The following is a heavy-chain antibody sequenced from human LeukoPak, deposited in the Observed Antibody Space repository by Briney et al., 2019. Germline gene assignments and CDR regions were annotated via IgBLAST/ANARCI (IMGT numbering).Heavy chain of an antibody. CDR1: GFTFSSYW. CDR2: IKQDGSDK. J-gene: IGHJ4*02. CDR3: AAIWFGEFADY. D-gene: IGHD3-10*01. V-gene: IGHV3-7*01. Sequence: GGSLRLSCAASGFTFSSYWMSWVRQAPGKGLEWVANIKQDGSDKYYVDSVKGRFTISRDNAKNSLYLQMNSLRAEDTAVYYCAAIWFGEFADYWGQGTLVTVSS.